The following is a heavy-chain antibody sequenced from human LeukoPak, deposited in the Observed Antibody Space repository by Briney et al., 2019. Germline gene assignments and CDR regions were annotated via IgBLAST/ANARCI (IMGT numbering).Heavy chain of an antibody. J-gene: IGHJ4*02. D-gene: IGHD4/OR15-4a*01. CDR2: INHSGST. Sequence: KPSETLSLTCAVYGGSFSGYYWSWIRQPPGKGLEWIGEINHSGSTNYNPSLKSRVTISVDTSKNQFSLKLSSVTAADAAVYYCARHYGGLDYWGQGTLVTVSS. CDR1: GGSFSGYY. V-gene: IGHV4-34*01. CDR3: ARHYGGLDY.